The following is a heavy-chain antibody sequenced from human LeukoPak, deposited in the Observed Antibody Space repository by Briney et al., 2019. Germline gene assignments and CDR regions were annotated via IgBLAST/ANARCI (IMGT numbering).Heavy chain of an antibody. J-gene: IGHJ3*02. CDR1: GYTFTSYY. V-gene: IGHV1-46*01. CDR3: AREGRYIVAYDAFDI. D-gene: IGHD5-12*01. CDR2: INPSGGST. Sequence: ASVKVSCKASGYTFTSYYMHWVRQAPGQGLEWMGIINPSGGSTSYAQKFQDRVTMTRDTSTSTVYMELSSLRSEDTAVYYCAREGRYIVAYDAFDIWGQGTMVTVSS.